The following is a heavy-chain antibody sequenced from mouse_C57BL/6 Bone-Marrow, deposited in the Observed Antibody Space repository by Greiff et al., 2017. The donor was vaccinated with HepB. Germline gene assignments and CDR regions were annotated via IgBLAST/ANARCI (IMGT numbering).Heavy chain of an antibody. D-gene: IGHD1-1*01. J-gene: IGHJ1*03. Sequence: EVKLMESGGDLVKPGGSLKLSCAASGFTFSSYGMSWVRQTPDKRLEWVATISSGGSYTYYPDSVKGRFTISRDNAKNTLYLQMSSLKSEDTAMYYCARRYGSSYKYFDVWGTGTTVTVSS. V-gene: IGHV5-6*02. CDR2: ISSGGSYT. CDR3: ARRYGSSYKYFDV. CDR1: GFTFSSYG.